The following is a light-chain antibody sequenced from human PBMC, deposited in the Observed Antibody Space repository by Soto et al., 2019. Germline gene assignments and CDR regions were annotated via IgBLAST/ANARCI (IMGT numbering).Light chain of an antibody. Sequence: MVMTQSPATLSVAPGGRSSCSSRASQSVSSNLAWYQQKPGQAPRLLIFGALSRATGIPDRFSGSGSGTDFTLTIRRLEPADFAVYYCNQYATPPWTFGQGTKVDIK. CDR2: GAL. CDR1: QSVSSN. V-gene: IGKV3-20*01. CDR3: NQYATPPWT. J-gene: IGKJ1*01.